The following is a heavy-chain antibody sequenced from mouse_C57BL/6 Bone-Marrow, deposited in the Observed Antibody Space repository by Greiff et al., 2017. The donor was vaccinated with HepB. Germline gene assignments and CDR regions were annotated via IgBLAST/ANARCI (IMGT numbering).Heavy chain of an antibody. D-gene: IGHD2-1*01. CDR3: TTGIYYGNSVDY. CDR2: IDPENGDT. J-gene: IGHJ2*01. V-gene: IGHV14-4*01. CDR1: GFNIKDDY. Sequence: VQLQQSGAELVRPGASVKLSCTASGFNIKDDYMHWVKQRPEQGLEWIGWIDPENGDTEYASKFQGKATITADTSSNTAYLQLSSLTSEDTAVYYCTTGIYYGNSVDYWGQGTTLTVSS.